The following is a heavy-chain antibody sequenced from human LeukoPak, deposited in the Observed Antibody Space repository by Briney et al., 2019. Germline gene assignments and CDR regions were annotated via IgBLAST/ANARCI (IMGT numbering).Heavy chain of an antibody. V-gene: IGHV4-39*01. J-gene: IGHJ4*02. D-gene: IGHD3-22*01. CDR2: IYYSGST. CDR3: ARTGSSSGYYFFFDY. Sequence: SETLSLTCTVSGGSISSSSYYWGWIRQPPGKGLEWIGSIYYSGSTYYNPSLKSRVTISVDTSKNQFSLKLSSVTAADTAVYYCARTGSSSGYYFFFDYWGQGTLVTVSS. CDR1: GGSISSSSYY.